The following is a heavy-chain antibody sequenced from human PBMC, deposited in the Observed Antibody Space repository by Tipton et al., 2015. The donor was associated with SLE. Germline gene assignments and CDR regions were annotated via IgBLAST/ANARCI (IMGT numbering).Heavy chain of an antibody. Sequence: TLSLTCTVSGASISSASYYWNWIRQPAGKGLEWIGRAYTTGSPYYNPSLESRVAISMDTSKNQFSLQLTSVTPEDTAVYYCAKDYNHDNADYNWGQGTLVIVSS. V-gene: IGHV4-61*02. D-gene: IGHD4-17*01. CDR3: AKDYNHDNADYN. CDR1: GASISSASYY. CDR2: AYTTGSP. J-gene: IGHJ4*02.